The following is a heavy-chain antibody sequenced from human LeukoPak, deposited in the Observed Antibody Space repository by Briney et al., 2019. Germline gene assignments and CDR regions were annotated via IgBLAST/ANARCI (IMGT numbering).Heavy chain of an antibody. CDR1: GFTFSDYY. CDR3: ARDQGADDFWSGSNGAFDI. D-gene: IGHD3-3*01. J-gene: IGHJ3*02. V-gene: IGHV3-11*04. CDR2: ISSSGSTI. Sequence: GGSLRLSCAASGFTFSDYYMSWIRQAPGKGLEWVSYISSSGSTIYYADSVKGRFTISRDNAKNSLYLQMNSLRAEDTAVYHCARDQGADDFWSGSNGAFDIWGQGTMVTVSS.